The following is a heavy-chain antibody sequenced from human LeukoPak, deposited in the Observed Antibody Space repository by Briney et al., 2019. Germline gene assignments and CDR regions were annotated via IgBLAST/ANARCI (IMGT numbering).Heavy chain of an antibody. J-gene: IGHJ5*02. CDR1: GYTFTSYD. Sequence: ASVKVSCKASGYTFTSYDINWVRQATGQGLEWMGWMNPNSGNTGYAQKFQGRVTMTRNTSISTAYMELRSLRSEDTAVYYCARRRVYRTRFDPWGQGTLVTVSS. CDR2: MNPNSGNT. CDR3: ARRRVYRTRFDP. D-gene: IGHD4-11*01. V-gene: IGHV1-8*01.